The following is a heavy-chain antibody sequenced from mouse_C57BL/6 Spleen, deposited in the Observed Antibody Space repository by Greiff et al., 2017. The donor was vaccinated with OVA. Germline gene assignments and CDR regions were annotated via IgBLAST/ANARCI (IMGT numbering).Heavy chain of an antibody. Sequence: VQLKQSGPGLVKPSQSLSLTCSVTGYSITSGYYWYWIRQFPGNLVEWMGFISYDGSNNYNPSLKNRISITRDTSKNQFFLKLNSVTTEDTATYACANYDYDDWYFGVWGTGTTVTVAS. CDR3: ANYDYDDWYFGV. CDR2: ISYDGSN. D-gene: IGHD2-4*01. CDR1: GYSITSGYY. V-gene: IGHV3-6*01. J-gene: IGHJ1*03.